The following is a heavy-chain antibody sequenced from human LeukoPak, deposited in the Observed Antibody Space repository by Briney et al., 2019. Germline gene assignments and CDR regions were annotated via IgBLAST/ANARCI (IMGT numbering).Heavy chain of an antibody. CDR3: ASVSSGWYTFNN. J-gene: IGHJ4*02. V-gene: IGHV4-4*02. CDR2: IYYSGST. Sequence: GSLRLSCVASGFTFSNYWMTWVRQAPGKGLGWIGSIYYSGSTYYNPSLKSRVTISVDTSKNQFSLKLSSVTAADTAVYYCASVSSGWYTFNNWGQGTLVTVSS. CDR1: GFTFSNYW. D-gene: IGHD6-19*01.